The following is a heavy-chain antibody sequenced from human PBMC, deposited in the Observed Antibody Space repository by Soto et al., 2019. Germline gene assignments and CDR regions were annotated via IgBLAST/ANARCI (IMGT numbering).Heavy chain of an antibody. CDR1: GGSISSGDYY. D-gene: IGHD3-10*01. J-gene: IGHJ4*01. Sequence: QVQLQESGPGLVKPSQTLSLTCTVSGGSISSGDYYWSWIRQPPGKGLEWIGYIYYSGSTYYNPTLKSRVTISVDTSKNEFSLKLSSVTAADTAVYYCARVGGFGATTIDYWGHGTLVTVSS. CDR3: ARVGGFGATTIDY. CDR2: IYYSGST. V-gene: IGHV4-30-4*01.